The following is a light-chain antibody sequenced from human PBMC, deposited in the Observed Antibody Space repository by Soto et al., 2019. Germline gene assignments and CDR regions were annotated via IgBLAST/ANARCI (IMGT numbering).Light chain of an antibody. CDR2: DAS. CDR1: QSVSSSY. J-gene: IGKJ4*01. V-gene: IGKV3D-20*02. Sequence: EIVLTQSPGTLSSSPGERATLSCRTSQSVSSSYLAWYQQKPGQAPRLLIYDASNRATGIPGRFSGSGSGTDFTLTISSLEPEDFAIYYCQQRSNWPPTFGGGTKVDIK. CDR3: QQRSNWPPT.